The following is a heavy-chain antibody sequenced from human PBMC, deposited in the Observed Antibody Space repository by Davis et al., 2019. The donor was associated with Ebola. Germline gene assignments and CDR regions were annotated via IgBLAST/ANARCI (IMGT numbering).Heavy chain of an antibody. D-gene: IGHD3-9*01. Sequence: ESLNLSCASSGFTFGDYAMHWVRQAQVKGLQLVPLISLDGPRTYYADSVKGRFTISRDNAKNSLYLQMNSLRAENTALYYCEKAVLRYGGGGGRNNYGMDVWGKGTTVTVSS. CDR2: ISLDGPRT. J-gene: IGHJ6*04. V-gene: IGHV3-43D*03. CDR1: GFTFGDYA. CDR3: EKAVLRYGGGGGRNNYGMDV.